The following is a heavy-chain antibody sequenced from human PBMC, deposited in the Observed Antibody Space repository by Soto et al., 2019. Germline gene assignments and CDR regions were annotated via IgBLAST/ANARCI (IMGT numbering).Heavy chain of an antibody. D-gene: IGHD2-15*01. CDR3: ARGGCSGGSCLDDYYYYYMDV. V-gene: IGHV4-39*01. CDR2: IYYSGST. CDR1: GGSISSSSYY. J-gene: IGHJ6*03. Sequence: SETLSLTCTVSGGSISSSSYYWGWIRQPPGKGLERIGSIYYSGSTYYNPSLKSRVSISVDTSKNQFSLKLSSVTAADTAVYYCARGGCSGGSCLDDYYYYYMDVWGKGTTVTVSS.